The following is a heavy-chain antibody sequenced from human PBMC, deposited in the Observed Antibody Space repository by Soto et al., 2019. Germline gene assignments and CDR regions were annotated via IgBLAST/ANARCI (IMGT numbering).Heavy chain of an antibody. CDR1: GFTVSSNY. D-gene: IGHD2-15*01. CDR2: IYSGGST. V-gene: IGHV3-53*04. J-gene: IGHJ4*02. Sequence: EVQLVESGGGLVQPGGSLRLSCAASGFTVSSNYMSWVRQAPGKGLEWVSVIYSGGSTYYADSVKGRFTISRHNSKNTLYLQMNSLRAEDTAVYFCARKGYGGRWSLDYWGQGILVTVSS. CDR3: ARKGYGGRWSLDY.